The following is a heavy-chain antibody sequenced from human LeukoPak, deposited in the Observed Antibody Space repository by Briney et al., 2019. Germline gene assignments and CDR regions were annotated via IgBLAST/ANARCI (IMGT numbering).Heavy chain of an antibody. Sequence: GGSLRLSCAASGFTFSNGWLSWVRQAPGKGLEWVGRIKSKSERGTTDYAAPVKGRFTISRDGSTNTVYLHMNSLKTEDTAVYFCTSNLYCSTSSCYTLDNWGQGTLVAVSP. CDR1: GFTFSNGW. CDR2: IKSKSERGTT. CDR3: TSNLYCSTSSCYTLDN. D-gene: IGHD2-2*02. J-gene: IGHJ4*02. V-gene: IGHV3-15*01.